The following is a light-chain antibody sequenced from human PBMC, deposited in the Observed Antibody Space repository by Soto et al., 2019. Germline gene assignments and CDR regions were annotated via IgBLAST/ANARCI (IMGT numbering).Light chain of an antibody. CDR3: HQYGSSPLT. Sequence: EIVLTQSPGTLSLSPGERATLSCRASQSVSSSYLARYQQKPGQAPRLLIYGASSRATGIPDRFSGSGSGKDVPHNSRRLEPEDFAGSYCHQYGSSPLTFGGGNKVEIK. CDR2: GAS. J-gene: IGKJ4*01. V-gene: IGKV3-20*01. CDR1: QSVSSSY.